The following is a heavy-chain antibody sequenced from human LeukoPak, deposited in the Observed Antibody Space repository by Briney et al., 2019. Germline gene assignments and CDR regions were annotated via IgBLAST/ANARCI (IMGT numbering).Heavy chain of an antibody. CDR3: AKDRDIVVVPAAHNWFDP. D-gene: IGHD2-2*01. Sequence: GGSLRLSCAASGFTFSSYAMSWVRQAPGKGLEWVSAISGSGGSTYYADSVKGRFTISRDNSKNTLYLQMNSLRAEDTAVHYCAKDRDIVVVPAAHNWFDPWGQGTLVTVSS. CDR2: ISGSGGST. J-gene: IGHJ5*02. V-gene: IGHV3-23*01. CDR1: GFTFSSYA.